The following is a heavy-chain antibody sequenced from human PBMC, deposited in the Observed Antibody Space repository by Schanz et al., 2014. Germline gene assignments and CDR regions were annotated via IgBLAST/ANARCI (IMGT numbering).Heavy chain of an antibody. D-gene: IGHD3-16*01. V-gene: IGHV3-21*01. CDR2: INSRNEV. CDR1: RLTFANED. CDR3: SRGIVGGLDW. J-gene: IGHJ4*02. Sequence: EEQMVESGGGLVKPGGSLILSCAASRLTFANEDIHWVRQAPGKGLEWVSVINSRNEVFSIDSVRGRFTIFRDNPKKSAYLHMNSLRAADTAVYYCSRGIVGGLDWWGQGTLVTVSS.